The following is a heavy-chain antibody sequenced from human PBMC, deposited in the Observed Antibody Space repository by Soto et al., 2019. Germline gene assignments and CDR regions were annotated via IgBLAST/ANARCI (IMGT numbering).Heavy chain of an antibody. CDR3: ARSAMWLSYFDY. Sequence: PGGSLRLSCAASGFIFSNYAMNWVRQAPGKGLERVAVVSFDGSNTYYADSVKGRFTISRDNSKNTLYLQMNSLRGEDTAVYYCARSAMWLSYFDYWGQGALVTVSS. D-gene: IGHD6-19*01. CDR2: VSFDGSNT. J-gene: IGHJ4*02. CDR1: GFIFSNYA. V-gene: IGHV3-30*04.